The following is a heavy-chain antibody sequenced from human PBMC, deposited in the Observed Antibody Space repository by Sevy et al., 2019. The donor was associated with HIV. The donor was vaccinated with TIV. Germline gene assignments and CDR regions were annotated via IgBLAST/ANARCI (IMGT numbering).Heavy chain of an antibody. D-gene: IGHD3-9*01. CDR3: ATDQDWAFDN. J-gene: IGHJ4*02. Sequence: GGSLRLSCELSGSTFSGHHLNWVRQAPGKGLEWVAYIGSGFNIYYTHSVRGRFTISRDNARNSPFLQMDSLRAEDTAVYYCATDQDWAFDNWGQGTLVTVSS. CDR1: GSTFSGHH. CDR2: IGSGFNI. V-gene: IGHV3-48*01.